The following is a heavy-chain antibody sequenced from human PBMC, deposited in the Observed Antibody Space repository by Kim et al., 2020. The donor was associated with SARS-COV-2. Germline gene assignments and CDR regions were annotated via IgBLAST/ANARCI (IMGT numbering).Heavy chain of an antibody. D-gene: IGHD2-2*01. CDR3: AKEVVVVPAALAGEYYYGMDV. V-gene: IGHV3-9*01. Sequence: GGSLRLSCAASGFTFGDYAMHWVRQAPGKGLEWVSGISWNSGSIGYADSVKGRFTISRDNAKNSLYLQMNSLRAEDTALYYCAKEVVVVPAALAGEYYYGMDVWGQGTTVTVSS. J-gene: IGHJ6*02. CDR2: ISWNSGSI. CDR1: GFTFGDYA.